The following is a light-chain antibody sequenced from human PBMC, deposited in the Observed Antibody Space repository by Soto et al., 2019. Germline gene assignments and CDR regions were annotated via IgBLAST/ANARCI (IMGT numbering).Light chain of an antibody. CDR1: KIGGKV. J-gene: IGLJ3*02. Sequence: SYELTQPHSVSVATAQMARFTWGGSKIGGKVVLWYQGKPGQDPVLVIYSDGNRPSGIPERFSGSNPGNTTTLTISRIEAGDEADYFCQVWDSSSDHLVFGGGTKLTVL. V-gene: IGLV3-12*01. CDR2: SDG. CDR3: QVWDSSSDHLV.